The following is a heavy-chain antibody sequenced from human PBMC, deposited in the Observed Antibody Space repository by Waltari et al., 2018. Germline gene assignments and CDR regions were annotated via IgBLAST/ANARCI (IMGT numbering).Heavy chain of an antibody. J-gene: IGHJ4*02. D-gene: IGHD6-13*01. CDR2: IYYSGST. CDR1: GCSIRSSSDY. V-gene: IGHV4-39*01. Sequence: QLQLQESGPGLVKPSETLSLTCTVSGCSIRSSSDYWGWIRQPPGKGLEWIGSIYYSGSTYYTPSLKSRVTISVDTSKNQFSLKLSSVTAADTAVYYCASQQLVLRGPFDYWGQGTLVTVSS. CDR3: ASQQLVLRGPFDY.